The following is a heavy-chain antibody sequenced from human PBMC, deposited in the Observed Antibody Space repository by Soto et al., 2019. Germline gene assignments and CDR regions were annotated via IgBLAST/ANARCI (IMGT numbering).Heavy chain of an antibody. CDR3: ARGIVVVTALDY. J-gene: IGHJ4*02. D-gene: IGHD2-21*02. V-gene: IGHV1-3*05. CDR2: INAGNGNT. Sequence: QVQLVQSGAEEKKPGASVKVSCKASGYTFTSYAMHWVRQAPGQRLEWMGWINAGNGNTKYSQKFQGRVTITRDTSASTAYRELSSLRSEDTAVYYCARGIVVVTALDYWGQGTLVTVSS. CDR1: GYTFTSYA.